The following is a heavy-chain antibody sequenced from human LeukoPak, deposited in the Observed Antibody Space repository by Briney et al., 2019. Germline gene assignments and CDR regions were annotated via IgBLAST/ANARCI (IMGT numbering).Heavy chain of an antibody. V-gene: IGHV4-34*01. Sequence: SETLSLTCAVYGGSFSGYYWSWIRQPPGKGLEWIGEINHSGSTNYNPSLKSRVTISVDTSKNQFSLKLSSVTAADTAVYYCARGAGEMATTLDYWVQGTLVTVSS. CDR3: ARGAGEMATTLDY. CDR1: GGSFSGYY. D-gene: IGHD5-24*01. CDR2: INHSGST. J-gene: IGHJ4*02.